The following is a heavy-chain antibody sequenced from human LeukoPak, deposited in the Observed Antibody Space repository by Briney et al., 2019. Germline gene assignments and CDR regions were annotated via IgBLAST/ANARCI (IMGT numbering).Heavy chain of an antibody. CDR3: ARGGKRAILRFLEWLPGHDY. V-gene: IGHV3-30*04. Sequence: GGSLRLSCAASGFTFSSYAMHWVRQAPGKGLEWVAVISYDGSNKYYADSVKGRFTISRDNSKNTLYLQMNSQRAEDTAVYYCARGGKRAILRFLEWLPGHDYWGQGTLVTVSS. J-gene: IGHJ4*02. CDR1: GFTFSSYA. CDR2: ISYDGSNK. D-gene: IGHD3-3*01.